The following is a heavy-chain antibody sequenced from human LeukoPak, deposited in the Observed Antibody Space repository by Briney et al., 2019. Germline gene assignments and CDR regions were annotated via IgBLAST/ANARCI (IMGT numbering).Heavy chain of an antibody. V-gene: IGHV3-15*07. CDR3: ATDFYDST. Sequence: PGGSLRLSCATSGFTFSNAWMIWVRQAPGKGLEWVGRIRSNSDGGTIDYAAPVKGRFTLSRDDSKTTLYLQMNSLQTEDTAVYYCATDFYDSTWGQGTLVTVSS. CDR2: IRSNSDGGTI. J-gene: IGHJ5*02. D-gene: IGHD3-22*01. CDR1: GFTFSNAW.